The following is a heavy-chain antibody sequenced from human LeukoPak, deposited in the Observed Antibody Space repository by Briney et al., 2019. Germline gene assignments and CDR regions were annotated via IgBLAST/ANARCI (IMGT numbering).Heavy chain of an antibody. D-gene: IGHD3-22*01. Sequence: SVKVSCKASGGTFSSYAISWVRQAPGQGLEWMGRIIPILGIANYAQKFQGRVTITADKSTSTAYMELSSLRSEDTAVHYCARLRYYDSSGYYSGDYWGQGTLVTVSS. CDR1: GGTFSSYA. CDR3: ARLRYYDSSGYYSGDY. CDR2: IIPILGIA. V-gene: IGHV1-69*04. J-gene: IGHJ4*02.